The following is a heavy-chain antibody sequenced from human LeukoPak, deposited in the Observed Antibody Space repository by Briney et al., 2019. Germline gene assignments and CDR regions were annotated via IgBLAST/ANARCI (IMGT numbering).Heavy chain of an antibody. CDR2: ISYDGSNK. Sequence: GGSLRLSCAASGFTFSSYGMHWVRQAPGKGLEWVAVISYDGSNKYYADSVKGRFTISRDNSKNTLYLQMNSLRAEDTAVYYCAKDQGVGNFYDSSGYYGLFDYWGQGTLVTVSS. D-gene: IGHD3-22*01. CDR3: AKDQGVGNFYDSSGYYGLFDY. V-gene: IGHV3-30*18. CDR1: GFTFSSYG. J-gene: IGHJ4*02.